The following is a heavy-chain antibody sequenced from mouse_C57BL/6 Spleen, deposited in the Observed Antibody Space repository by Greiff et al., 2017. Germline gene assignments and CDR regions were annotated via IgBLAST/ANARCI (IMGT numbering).Heavy chain of an antibody. V-gene: IGHV1-74*01. D-gene: IGHD1-1*01. Sequence: QVQLQQPGAELVKPGASVKVSCKASGYTFTSYWMPWVKQRPGQGLEWIVRIHPSDSDTTYNQKFKGKATLTVDKSSSTAYMQLSSLTSEDSAVYYCAIGICDGSSFFAYWGQGTLVTVSA. CDR1: GYTFTSYW. CDR3: AIGICDGSSFFAY. J-gene: IGHJ3*01. CDR2: IHPSDSDT.